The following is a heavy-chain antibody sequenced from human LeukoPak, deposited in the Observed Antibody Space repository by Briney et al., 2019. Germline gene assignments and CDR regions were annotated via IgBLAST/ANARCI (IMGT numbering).Heavy chain of an antibody. Sequence: GGSLRLSCKPSGFIFGDYAMSWVRQAPGKGLGWVGFIRSKAFGATTDYAASVKGRFTVSRDDSRSIAYLQMNSLKTEDTAVYYCTRDCSGSRCYEEMDYWGQGTLVTVSS. CDR3: TRDCSGSRCYEEMDY. CDR1: GFIFGDYA. V-gene: IGHV3-49*04. CDR2: IRSKAFGATT. D-gene: IGHD2-15*01. J-gene: IGHJ4*02.